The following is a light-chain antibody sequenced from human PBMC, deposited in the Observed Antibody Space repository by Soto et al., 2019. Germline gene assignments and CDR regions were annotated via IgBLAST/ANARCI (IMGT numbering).Light chain of an antibody. Sequence: IQLTQFPSSLSASVGDKVTITCRASQGISSYLAWYQQKPGKAPELLIYAASTLQSGVPSRFSGSGCGTDFTLTISSLQPEDFATYYSQQLNSYLPCTVGQGTKLEIK. CDR2: AAS. CDR1: QGISSY. CDR3: QQLNSYLPCT. V-gene: IGKV1-9*01. J-gene: IGKJ2*02.